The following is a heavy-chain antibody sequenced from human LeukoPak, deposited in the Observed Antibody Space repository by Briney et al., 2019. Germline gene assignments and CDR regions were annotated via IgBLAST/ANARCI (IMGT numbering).Heavy chain of an antibody. D-gene: IGHD5-24*01. CDR3: ARDYGYNTLY. CDR2: IIPVLNIT. CDR1: GGTFSSSA. J-gene: IGHJ4*02. Sequence: GASVKVSCRTSGGTFSSSAITWVRQAPGQGLEWMGRIIPVLNITSYAQKFQGRVTITADKPTSTAYMELSSLRSEDTAVYYCARDYGYNTLYWGQGTLVTVSS. V-gene: IGHV1-69*04.